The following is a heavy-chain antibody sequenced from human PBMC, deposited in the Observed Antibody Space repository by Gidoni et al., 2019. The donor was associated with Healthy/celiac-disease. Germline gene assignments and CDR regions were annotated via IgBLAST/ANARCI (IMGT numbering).Heavy chain of an antibody. D-gene: IGHD6-13*01. J-gene: IGHJ5*02. CDR3: ARCVSAAGTLGWFDP. Sequence: QVQLQQWGAGLLKPSETLSLTCAVYGGSVSGYYWSWIRQPPGKGLEWIGEINHSGSTNYNPSLKSLVTISVDTSKNQFSLKLSSVTAADTAVYYCARCVSAAGTLGWFDPWGQGTLVTVSS. CDR2: INHSGST. CDR1: GGSVSGYY. V-gene: IGHV4-34*01.